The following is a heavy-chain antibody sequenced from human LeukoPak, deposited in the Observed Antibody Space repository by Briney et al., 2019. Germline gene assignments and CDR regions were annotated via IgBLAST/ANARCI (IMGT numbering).Heavy chain of an antibody. D-gene: IGHD2-15*01. Sequence: PSETLSLTCTVSGGSISSSIYYWGWIRQPPGSGLEWIGSMSYSGSTYYNPSLKSRVTISVDTSKNQFSLKLSSVTAADTAVYYCARDIVVVVAANNWFDPWGQGTLVTVSS. CDR2: MSYSGST. CDR3: ARDIVVVVAANNWFDP. CDR1: GGSISSSIYY. V-gene: IGHV4-39*07. J-gene: IGHJ5*02.